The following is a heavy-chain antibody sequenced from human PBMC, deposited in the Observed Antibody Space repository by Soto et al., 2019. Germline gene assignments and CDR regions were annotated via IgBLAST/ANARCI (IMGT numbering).Heavy chain of an antibody. J-gene: IGHJ6*02. D-gene: IGHD4-4*01. Sequence: GGSLRLSCTAYRFPFSNYWMTWVRQVPGKGLEWVANIKEDGSQKGHVDSVRGRFTISRDNAKNSLYLQMNSLRVEDTAIYYCGRAAYSGDGLDVWGQGTTVTVSS. CDR2: IKEDGSQK. CDR1: RFPFSNYW. V-gene: IGHV3-7*04. CDR3: GRAAYSGDGLDV.